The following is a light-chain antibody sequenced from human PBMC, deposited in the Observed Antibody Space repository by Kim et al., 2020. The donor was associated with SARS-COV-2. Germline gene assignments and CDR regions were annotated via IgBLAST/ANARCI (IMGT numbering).Light chain of an antibody. J-gene: IGKJ4*01. CDR1: QSLLNSNRYNY. CDR3: MQALQTPLT. V-gene: IGKV2-28*01. Sequence: EIVMTQSPLSLPVTPGEPASISCRSSQSLLNSNRYNYLDWYLQKPGQSPQLLVYLGSNRASGVPDRFSGSGSGTDFTLKISRVEAEDVGVYYCMQALQTPLTFGGGTKVDIK. CDR2: LGS.